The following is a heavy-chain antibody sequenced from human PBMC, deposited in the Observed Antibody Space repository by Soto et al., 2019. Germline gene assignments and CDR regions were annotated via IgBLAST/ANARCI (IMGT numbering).Heavy chain of an antibody. CDR3: ARTDDYSKYGEDFYYAMDV. V-gene: IGHV3-11*06. D-gene: IGHD4-4*01. CDR2: ISGSGSYT. J-gene: IGHJ6*02. Sequence: GGSLRLSCTASEFTFRDYYMSWIRQAPRKGLEWISYISGSGSYTNYADSVKGRFTISRDNAKNSLYLQMNSLRTEDTAVYYCARTDDYSKYGEDFYYAMDVWGQGTTVTVSS. CDR1: EFTFRDYY.